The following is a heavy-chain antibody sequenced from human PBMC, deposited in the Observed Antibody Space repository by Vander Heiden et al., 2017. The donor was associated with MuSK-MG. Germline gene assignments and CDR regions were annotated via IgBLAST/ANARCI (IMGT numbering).Heavy chain of an antibody. J-gene: IGHJ4*02. V-gene: IGHV3-13*01. Sequence: EVPLVESGGGLEPPGGSLRLSCAASGFIFSSYDMHWVRQATGKGLEWVSGIGTDGDTYYPGSVKGRFTISRENAKNSVYLQMNSLRAGDTAVYYCARGPSKDGYFDNWGQGALVTVSS. CDR3: ARGPSKDGYFDN. CDR2: IGTDGDT. CDR1: GFIFSSYD. D-gene: IGHD2-15*01.